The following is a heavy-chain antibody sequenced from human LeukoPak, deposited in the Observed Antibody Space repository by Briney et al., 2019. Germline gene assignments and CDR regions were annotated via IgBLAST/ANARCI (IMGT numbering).Heavy chain of an antibody. V-gene: IGHV4-39*07. CDR3: ARDSRSDSVM. J-gene: IGHJ4*02. Sequence: PSETLSLTCTVSGDSIGSSRYYWGWIRQPPGKGLEWIGSMHYSGSSCYNPSLKSRVTISVDMSKNQFSLKLSSVTAADTAVYYCARDSRSDSVMWGQGTLVTVS. CDR2: MHYSGSS. CDR1: GDSIGSSRYY. D-gene: IGHD2-21*01.